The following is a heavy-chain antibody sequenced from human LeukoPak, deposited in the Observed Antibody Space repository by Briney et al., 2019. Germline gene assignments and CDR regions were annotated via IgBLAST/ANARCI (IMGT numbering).Heavy chain of an antibody. Sequence: ASVKVSCKASGYTFTSYGISWVRQAPGQGLEWMGWISAYNGNTNYAQKLQGRVTMTTDTSTSTAYMELRSLRSGDTAVYYCARAPEWELHPYYFDYWGQGTLVTVSS. J-gene: IGHJ4*02. CDR3: ARAPEWELHPYYFDY. CDR2: ISAYNGNT. CDR1: GYTFTSYG. D-gene: IGHD1-26*01. V-gene: IGHV1-18*01.